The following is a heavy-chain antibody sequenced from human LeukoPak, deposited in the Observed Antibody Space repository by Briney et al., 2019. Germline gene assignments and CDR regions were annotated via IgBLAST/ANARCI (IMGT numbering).Heavy chain of an antibody. J-gene: IGHJ3*02. Sequence: SGTLSLTCAVSGGSISSSNWWSWVRQPPGKGLEWIGEIYHSGSTNYNPSLKSRVTISVDKSKNQFSLKLSSVTAADTAVYYCARLRITMIVVVKDAFDIWGQGTMVTVSS. CDR1: GGSISSSNW. D-gene: IGHD3-22*01. CDR3: ARLRITMIVVVKDAFDI. CDR2: IYHSGST. V-gene: IGHV4-4*02.